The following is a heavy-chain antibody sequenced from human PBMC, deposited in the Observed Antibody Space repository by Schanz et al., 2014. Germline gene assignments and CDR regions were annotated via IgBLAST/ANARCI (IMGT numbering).Heavy chain of an antibody. D-gene: IGHD1-1*01. CDR1: GFTFADYY. J-gene: IGHJ3*01. Sequence: QVQLLESGGGLFKPGGSLRLSCAGSGFTFADYYMTWIRQAPGKGLEWISYVSSYDTTVSYADSVKGRFTISRDNAKNSVYLQMNSLRVDDTAVYYCARDADYNPTSDFWYDAYDFWGQGTVVTVSS. CDR3: ARDADYNPTSDFWYDAYDF. CDR2: VSSYDTTV. V-gene: IGHV3-11*04.